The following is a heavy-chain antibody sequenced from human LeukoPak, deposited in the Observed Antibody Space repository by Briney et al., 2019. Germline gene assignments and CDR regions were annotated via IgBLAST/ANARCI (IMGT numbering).Heavy chain of an antibody. Sequence: ASVKVSCKASGYTFTSYYMHWVRQAPGQGLEWMGIINPSGGSTSYAQKFQGRVTMTRDTSTSTVYMELSSLRSEDTAVYYCARGYSGYDHIHRRPYYYYGMDVWGQGTTVTVSS. D-gene: IGHD5-12*01. J-gene: IGHJ6*02. V-gene: IGHV1-46*01. CDR1: GYTFTSYY. CDR2: INPSGGST. CDR3: ARGYSGYDHIHRRPYYYYGMDV.